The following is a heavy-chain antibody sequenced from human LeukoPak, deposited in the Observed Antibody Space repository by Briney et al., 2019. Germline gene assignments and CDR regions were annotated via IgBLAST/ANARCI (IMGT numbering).Heavy chain of an antibody. CDR1: GGSFSGYY. CDR2: INHSGST. J-gene: IGHJ4*02. Sequence: PSETLSLTCAVYGGSFSGYYWSWIRQPPGKGLEWIGEINHSGSTNYNPSLKSRVTISVDTSKNQFSLKLSSVTAADTAVYYCARRRTFYDSSGYFIDYWGQGTLVTVSS. D-gene: IGHD3-22*01. V-gene: IGHV4-34*01. CDR3: ARRRTFYDSSGYFIDY.